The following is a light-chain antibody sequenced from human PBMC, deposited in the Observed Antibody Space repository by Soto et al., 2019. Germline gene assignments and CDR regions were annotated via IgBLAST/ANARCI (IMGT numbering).Light chain of an antibody. CDR1: SSDVGGYNY. Sequence: QSVLTQPASVSGSPGQSITISCTGTSSDVGGYNYVSWYQQHPGKATKLMIYDVSNRPSGVSNRFSGSKSGNTASLTISGLQAEDEADYYCSSYTSSSTPYVVFGGGTKVTVL. V-gene: IGLV2-14*01. CDR2: DVS. CDR3: SSYTSSSTPYVV. J-gene: IGLJ2*01.